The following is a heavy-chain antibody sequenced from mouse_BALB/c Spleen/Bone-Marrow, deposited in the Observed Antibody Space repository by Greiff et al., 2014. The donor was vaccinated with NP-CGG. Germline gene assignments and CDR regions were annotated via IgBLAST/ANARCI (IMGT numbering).Heavy chain of an antibody. CDR3: AREGVDYFDY. CDR1: GYTFTSYV. V-gene: IGHV1-14*01. CDR2: INPYNDGT. Sequence: EVKLMESGPELVKPGASVKMSCKASGYTFTSYVMHWVKQKPGQGLEWIGYINPYNDGTKYNEKFKGKATLTSDKSSSTAYMELSSLTSEDSAVYYCAREGVDYFDYWGQGTTLTVPS. J-gene: IGHJ2*01.